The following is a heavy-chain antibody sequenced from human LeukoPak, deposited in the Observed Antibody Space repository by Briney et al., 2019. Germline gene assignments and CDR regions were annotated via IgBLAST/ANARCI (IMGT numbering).Heavy chain of an antibody. CDR3: AKGSAAARPYYFDY. J-gene: IGHJ4*02. CDR2: LSGGGGT. D-gene: IGHD6-6*01. V-gene: IGHV3-23*01. CDR1: GFTCSSYV. Sequence: GGSLRLSCAASGFTCSSYVMSWVRQAPGKELVWVSALSGGGGTYYADSVNGRFTISRDNSKNTLYLQMNSLRVEDTAVYYCAKGSAAARPYYFDYWGQGTLVTVSS.